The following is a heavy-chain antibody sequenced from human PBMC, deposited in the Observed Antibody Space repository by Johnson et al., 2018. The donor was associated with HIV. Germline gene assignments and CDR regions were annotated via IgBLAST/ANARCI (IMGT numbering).Heavy chain of an antibody. CDR2: ISWNSGSI. D-gene: IGHD2-15*01. V-gene: IGHV3-9*01. Sequence: VQLVESGGGLIQPGRSLRLSCAASGFTFDDYAMHWVRQAPGKGLEWVSGISWNSGSIDYADSVKGRFTISRDNAKNSLYLQMNSLRAEDTAWYYCARRTGSCSGATCLDAFDVWGKGTMVTVS. CDR1: GFTFDDYA. CDR3: ARRTGSCSGATCLDAFDV. J-gene: IGHJ3*01.